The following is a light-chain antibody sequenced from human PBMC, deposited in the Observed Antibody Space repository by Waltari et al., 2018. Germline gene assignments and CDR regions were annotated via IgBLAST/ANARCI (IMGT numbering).Light chain of an antibody. Sequence: DIVMTQSPDSLAVSLGERATIKCKSSQSLLSNADNTNYLAWFQQKPGQPPMLLSYWAFIRQSGVPDRFSGGWSGTEFTLTISNLQAEDVAVYYCQQHYGSPLTFGPGTRVDIK. CDR3: QQHYGSPLT. J-gene: IGKJ3*01. CDR1: QSLLSNADNTNY. V-gene: IGKV4-1*01. CDR2: WAF.